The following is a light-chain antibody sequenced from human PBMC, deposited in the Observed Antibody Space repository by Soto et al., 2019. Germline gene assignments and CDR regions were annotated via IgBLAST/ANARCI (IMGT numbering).Light chain of an antibody. V-gene: IGKV3-20*01. CDR1: QSVGSSH. CDR2: GAS. J-gene: IGKJ3*01. CDR3: QHYGSSPFN. Sequence: EIVLTQSPGTLSLSPGERATLSCRASQSVGSSHLAWYQQKPGQAPRLLIHGASSRATGIPDRFSGSGSGTDVTLTISRLEPEDLSVYYCQHYGSSPFNFGPGTKVDIK.